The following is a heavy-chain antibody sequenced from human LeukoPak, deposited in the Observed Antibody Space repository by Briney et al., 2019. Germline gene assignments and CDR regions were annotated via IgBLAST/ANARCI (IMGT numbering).Heavy chain of an antibody. CDR1: GFTLSTYW. J-gene: IGHJ4*02. Sequence: SGGSLRLSCAASGFTLSTYWMHWVRQAPGKGLVWVSRINSDGGSTSYADSVKGRFTISRDNAKNTLYLQMNSLRAEDTAVYYCARGPSGGRYYVGDYWGQGTLVTVSS. CDR2: INSDGGST. CDR3: ARGPSGGRYYVGDY. D-gene: IGHD1-26*01. V-gene: IGHV3-74*01.